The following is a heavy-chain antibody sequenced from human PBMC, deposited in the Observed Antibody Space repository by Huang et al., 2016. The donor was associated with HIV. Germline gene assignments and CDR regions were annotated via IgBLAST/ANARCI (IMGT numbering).Heavy chain of an antibody. Sequence: QGQLVESGGGVVQPGRSLRLSCAASGFSFTSYDMQWVRQGPGKGLDLVSFVSSDETDKYYADSVKGRFTISRDNSKNTLYLQMNSLRSEDTAVYFCLPAGHVSHYYYMDVWGKGTTVTVSS. CDR1: GFSFTSYD. CDR2: VSSDETDK. CDR3: LPAGHVSHYYYMDV. J-gene: IGHJ6*03. V-gene: IGHV3-30*03.